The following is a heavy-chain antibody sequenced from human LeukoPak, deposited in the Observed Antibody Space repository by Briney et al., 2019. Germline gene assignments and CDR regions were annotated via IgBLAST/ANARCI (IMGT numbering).Heavy chain of an antibody. D-gene: IGHD4-17*01. CDR3: PRVDYGDYSKDFDY. CDR2: INHSGST. V-gene: IGHV4-34*01. Sequence: SETLSLTCAVYGGSFSGYYWSWIRQPPGKGLEWIGEINHSGSTNYNPSLKSRVTMSVDTSKNQFSLKVNSMTAADTAVYYCPRVDYGDYSKDFDYWGQGTLVTVSS. J-gene: IGHJ4*02. CDR1: GGSFSGYY.